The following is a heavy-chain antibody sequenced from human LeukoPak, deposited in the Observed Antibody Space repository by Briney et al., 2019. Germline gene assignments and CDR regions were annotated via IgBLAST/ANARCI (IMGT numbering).Heavy chain of an antibody. V-gene: IGHV6-1*01. CDR2: TYYRSKWYN. J-gene: IGHJ4*02. Sequence: SQTLSLTCAISGDSVSSNSAAWNWIRQSPSRGLEWLGRTYYRSKWYNDYSVSVKSRITINPDTSKNQFSLQLNSVTPEDTAVYYCARDVLYSGYDRGGFDYWGQGTLVTVSS. CDR3: ARDVLYSGYDRGGFDY. CDR1: GDSVSSNSAA. D-gene: IGHD5-12*01.